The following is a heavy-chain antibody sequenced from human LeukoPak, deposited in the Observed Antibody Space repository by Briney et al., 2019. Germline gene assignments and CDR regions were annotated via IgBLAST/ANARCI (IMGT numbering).Heavy chain of an antibody. D-gene: IGHD6-19*01. Sequence: PGGSLRLSCAASGFTFSSYGMHWVRQAPGKGLEWVAVISYDGSNKYYADSVKGRFTISRDNSKNTLYLQMNSLRAEDTAVYYCAKDGQWLGFFDYWGQGTLVTVSS. CDR1: GFTFSSYG. CDR2: ISYDGSNK. V-gene: IGHV3-30*18. J-gene: IGHJ4*02. CDR3: AKDGQWLGFFDY.